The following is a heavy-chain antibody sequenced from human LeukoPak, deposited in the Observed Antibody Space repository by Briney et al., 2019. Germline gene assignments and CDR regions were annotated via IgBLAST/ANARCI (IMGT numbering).Heavy chain of an antibody. D-gene: IGHD3-22*01. CDR3: VRDGYYYDSSGYN. V-gene: IGHV4-38-2*02. CDR2: IYHSGST. Sequence: SETLSLTCIVSGYSISSGYYWGWIRQPPGKGLEWIGTIYHSGSTYYNPSLKSRVTISVDTSKNQFSLRLSPVTAADTAVYYCVRDGYYYDSSGYNWGQGTLVTVSS. J-gene: IGHJ4*02. CDR1: GYSISSGYY.